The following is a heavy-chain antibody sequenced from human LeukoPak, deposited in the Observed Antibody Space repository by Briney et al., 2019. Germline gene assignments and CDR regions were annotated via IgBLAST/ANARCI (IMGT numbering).Heavy chain of an antibody. CDR3: ARYGSYPEAFDY. V-gene: IGHV3-48*02. Sequence: GGSLRLSCAASGFTFSSYNLNWVGQAPGKGLEWVSYIRSSGNTIYYADSVKGRFTISRDNAKNSVYLQMNSLRDEDTAVYYCARYGSYPEAFDYWGQGTLVTVSP. D-gene: IGHD1-26*01. CDR1: GFTFSSYN. CDR2: IRSSGNTI. J-gene: IGHJ4*02.